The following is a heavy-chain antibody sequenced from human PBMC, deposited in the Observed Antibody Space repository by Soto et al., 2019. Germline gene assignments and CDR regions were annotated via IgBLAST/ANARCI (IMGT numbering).Heavy chain of an antibody. CDR1: GYTFTRYA. V-gene: IGHV1-3*04. CDR3: ARNVDYFYP. D-gene: IGHD4-17*01. CDR2: INTGNGNT. Sequence: QVQLVQSGAEVKKPGASVKVSCKASGYTFTRYAMHWVRQAPGQGLEWMGWINTGNGNTHYSQKFQCRVTFTRDASATTAYMELSSLTSEATAVYYCARNVDYFYPWGQGPLVTVSS. J-gene: IGHJ5*02.